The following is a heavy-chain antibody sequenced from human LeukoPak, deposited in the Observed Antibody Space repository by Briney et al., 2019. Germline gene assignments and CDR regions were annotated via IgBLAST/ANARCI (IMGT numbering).Heavy chain of an antibody. J-gene: IGHJ4*02. CDR3: ARQWDSSSSFDY. CDR2: IYYSGST. Sequence: KPSETLSLTCTVSGGSISSYYWSWIRQPPGKGLEWIGYIYYSGSTNYNPSLKSRVTISVDTSKNQFSLKLSSVTAADTAVYYCARQWDSSSSFDYWGQGTLVTVSS. D-gene: IGHD6-13*01. CDR1: GGSISSYY. V-gene: IGHV4-59*08.